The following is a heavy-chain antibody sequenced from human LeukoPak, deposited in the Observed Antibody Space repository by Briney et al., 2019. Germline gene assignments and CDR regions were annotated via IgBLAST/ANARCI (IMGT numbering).Heavy chain of an antibody. CDR2: INSDNRST. CDR3: GSDRPASAKEWSLVGGAFDI. J-gene: IGHJ3*02. V-gene: IGHV3-74*01. Sequence: PGGYLRLSCSAYGFTFSSYWMQRVRQAPGKELVWVSRINSDNRSTGDADSVKGRFTVSRDNARTTLYLQMNSRRAEDTAVYYCGSDRPASAKEWSLVGGAFDIWGQGAMVTVSS. CDR1: GFTFSSYW. D-gene: IGHD3-3*01.